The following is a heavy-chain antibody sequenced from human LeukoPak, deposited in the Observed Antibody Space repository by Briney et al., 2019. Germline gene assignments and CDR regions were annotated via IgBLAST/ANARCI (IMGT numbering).Heavy chain of an antibody. CDR1: GYTFTGYY. J-gene: IGHJ4*02. Sequence: GASVKVSCKASGYTFTGYYMHWVRQAPGQRLEWMGIINPRGGSTTYAQKFQGRVTMARDTSTSTVYMELSSLRSEDTAVYYCARDRGEIVNYGSYYFGYWGQGTLVTVSS. D-gene: IGHD3-10*01. CDR2: INPRGGST. V-gene: IGHV1-46*01. CDR3: ARDRGEIVNYGSYYFGY.